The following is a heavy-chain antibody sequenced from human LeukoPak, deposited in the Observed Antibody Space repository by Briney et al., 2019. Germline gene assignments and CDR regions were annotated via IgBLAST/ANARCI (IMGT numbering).Heavy chain of an antibody. J-gene: IGHJ4*02. D-gene: IGHD5-24*01. V-gene: IGHV3-11*01. Sequence: GGSLRLSCAASGFTFRDYYMSWIRQAPGKGLESVSYIRSTGTTIYYADSVKGQFTISRDNAKNSLYLQMNSLRAEDTAVYYCAKTRGGDGYRAFDYWGQGTLVTVSS. CDR3: AKTRGGDGYRAFDY. CDR1: GFTFRDYY. CDR2: IRSTGTTI.